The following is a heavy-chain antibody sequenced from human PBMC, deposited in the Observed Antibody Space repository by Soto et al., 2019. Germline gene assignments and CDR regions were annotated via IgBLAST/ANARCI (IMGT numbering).Heavy chain of an antibody. J-gene: IGHJ4*02. D-gene: IGHD1-26*01. CDR2: TSYDGNNK. CDR1: GFTFGNYG. V-gene: IGHV3-30*18. Sequence: LGLSFKGSGFTFGNYGMHWVRQAPGKGMEWVASTSYDGNNKYYADSLKGRFTISRDNSKKMVYLQMTSLGPEDTPVYYCAKAGGSARDFDYWGQGALVTFSS. CDR3: AKAGGSARDFDY.